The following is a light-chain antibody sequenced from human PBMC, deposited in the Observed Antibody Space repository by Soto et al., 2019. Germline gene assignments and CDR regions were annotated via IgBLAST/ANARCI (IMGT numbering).Light chain of an antibody. Sequence: QSVLTQPASVSGSPGQSITISCTGTSSDVGGYNYVSWYQQHPGKAPKLMIYEVSNRPSGVSNRFSGSKSGNTASLTISRLQDEDEADYYCSSYTSSSTPYVLGTGTKVTVL. J-gene: IGLJ1*01. CDR3: SSYTSSSTPYV. V-gene: IGLV2-14*01. CDR1: SSDVGGYNY. CDR2: EVS.